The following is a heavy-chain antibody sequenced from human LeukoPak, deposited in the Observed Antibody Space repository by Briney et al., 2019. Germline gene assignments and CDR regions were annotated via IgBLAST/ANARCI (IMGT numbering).Heavy chain of an antibody. CDR3: ARDIGQWGYYDSRGHFRDF. J-gene: IGHJ4*02. V-gene: IGHV1-18*01. CDR1: GYLFHNYG. D-gene: IGHD3-22*01. CDR2: ISSYNGNT. Sequence: ASVKASCKASGYLFHNYGFSWVRQAPGQGLEWMGWISSYNGNTKYAQELQGRVTMSTDTSTNTAYMELRSLRSDDTAVYFCARDIGQWGYYDSRGHFRDFWGQGTLVTVSS.